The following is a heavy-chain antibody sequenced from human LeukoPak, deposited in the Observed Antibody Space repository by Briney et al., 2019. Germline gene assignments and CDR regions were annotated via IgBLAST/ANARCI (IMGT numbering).Heavy chain of an antibody. Sequence: ASVKVSCKASGGTFSSYAISWVRQAPGQGLEWMGGIIPIFGTANYAQKFQGRVTITADESTSTAYMELSSLRSEDTAVYYCARESGYCGSTSCFPFDYWGQGTLVTVSS. V-gene: IGHV1-69*13. D-gene: IGHD2-2*01. CDR2: IIPIFGTA. CDR1: GGTFSSYA. CDR3: ARESGYCGSTSCFPFDY. J-gene: IGHJ4*02.